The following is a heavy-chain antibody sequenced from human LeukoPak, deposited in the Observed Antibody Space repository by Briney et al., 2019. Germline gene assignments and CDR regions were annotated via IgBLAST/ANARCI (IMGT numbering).Heavy chain of an antibody. CDR3: ARDSGYGGNSAFDY. CDR2: FYYSGRT. CDR1: GGSISTYQ. J-gene: IGHJ4*02. Sequence: SETLSLTCSVSGGSISTYQWSWIRQPPGKGLEWIGYFYYSGRTNYNPSLKSRVTISVDTSKNQFSLKLSSVTAADTAVYYCARDSGYGGNSAFDYWDQGTLVTVSS. V-gene: IGHV4-59*01. D-gene: IGHD4-23*01.